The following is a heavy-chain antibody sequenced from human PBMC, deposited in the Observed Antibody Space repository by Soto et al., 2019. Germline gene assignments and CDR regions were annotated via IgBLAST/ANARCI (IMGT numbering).Heavy chain of an antibody. CDR1: GFTFSTYA. J-gene: IGHJ4*02. CDR3: AKGGGSCCFEY. CDR2: ISGSGGNST. Sequence: EVQLLESGGGLVQPGGSLRLSCAASGFTFSTYAMSWVRQAPGKGLEWVSAISGSGGNSTFYGDSVKGRFTISRDNSKNPLYLQMNSLGAEDTAVYYCAKGGGSCCFEYWGQGTLVTVSS. D-gene: IGHD2-15*01. V-gene: IGHV3-23*01.